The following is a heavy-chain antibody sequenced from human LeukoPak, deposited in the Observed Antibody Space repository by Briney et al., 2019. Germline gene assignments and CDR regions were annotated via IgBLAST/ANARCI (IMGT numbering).Heavy chain of an antibody. CDR1: GYTFTGYY. CDR2: INPNSGGT. CDR3: ARDHQEPYLGYCGGDCYYAFAI. Sequence: ASVKVSCKASGYTFTGYYIHWVRQAPGQGREWMGWINPNSGGTNYAQKFQGRVTMTRDMSISTAYMEVSRLRSDDTAVFYCARDHQEPYLGYCGGDCYYAFAIWGQGTLVTVSS. J-gene: IGHJ3*02. V-gene: IGHV1-2*02. D-gene: IGHD2-21*02.